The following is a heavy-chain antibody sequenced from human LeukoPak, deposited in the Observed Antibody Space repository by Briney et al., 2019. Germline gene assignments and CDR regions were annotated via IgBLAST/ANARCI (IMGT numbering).Heavy chain of an antibody. CDR1: GFTVNTNY. CDR3: AKLLDHSRGFYYNAMDV. CDR2: MSAGDAST. Sequence: GGSLRLSCAASGFTVNTNYMSWVRQPPGKGLEWVSTMSAGDASTYYADSVQGRFTISRDNSKNTLSLQMNTLRAEDTAVYYCAKLLDHSRGFYYNAMDVWGRGTAVTVSS. D-gene: IGHD1-26*01. J-gene: IGHJ6*02. V-gene: IGHV3-23*01.